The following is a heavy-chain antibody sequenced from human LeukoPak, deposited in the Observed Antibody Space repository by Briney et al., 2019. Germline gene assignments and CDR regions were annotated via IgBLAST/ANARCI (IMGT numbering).Heavy chain of an antibody. CDR3: ARRSSYDDFEY. V-gene: IGHV4-38-2*02. Sequence: SETLSLTCTVSGYSITSGHYWGWIRQPPGKGLEWIGIIYHSGITYYNPSLKSRVTLSVDTSKNQFSLKLSSVTAADTAVYYCARRSSYDDFEYWGQGTLVTVSS. J-gene: IGHJ4*02. CDR1: GYSITSGHY. CDR2: IYHSGIT. D-gene: IGHD5-18*01.